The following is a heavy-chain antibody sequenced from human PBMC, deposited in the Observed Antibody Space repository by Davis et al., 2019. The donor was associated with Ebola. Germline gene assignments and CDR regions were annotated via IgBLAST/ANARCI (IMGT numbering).Heavy chain of an antibody. CDR3: ARGPWVITARRGLTLDF. V-gene: IGHV1-69*04. J-gene: IGHJ4*02. CDR1: GGSFTTYDA. D-gene: IGHD3-10*01. Sequence: SVKVSCKPSGGSFTTYDAINWVRQAPGRGLEWMGRIIPMHDVTNYSKKFQDRVTFSADTSTSTMYLTLTRLTSEDTAIYYCARGPWVITARRGLTLDFWGQGTLVTVSS. CDR2: IIPMHDVT.